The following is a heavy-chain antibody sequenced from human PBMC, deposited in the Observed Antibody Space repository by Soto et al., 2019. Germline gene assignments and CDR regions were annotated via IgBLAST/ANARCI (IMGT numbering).Heavy chain of an antibody. J-gene: IGHJ6*02. Sequence: TLSLTCALSGRSLSRSNSRRPPRHPPGPGLEWIGEIYHSMSNNYNPSLKSRITISVDKSKNQFTLKLSTVTAADTAVYYCARDGSLVVVPAAIRDYYYGMDVWGQGTTVTVSS. CDR2: IYHSMSN. CDR3: ARDGSLVVVPAAIRDYYYGMDV. CDR1: GRSLSRSNS. D-gene: IGHD2-2*02. V-gene: IGHV4-4*02.